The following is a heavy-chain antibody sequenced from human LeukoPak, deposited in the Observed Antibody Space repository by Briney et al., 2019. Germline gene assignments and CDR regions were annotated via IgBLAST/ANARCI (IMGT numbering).Heavy chain of an antibody. CDR3: AREDYYGSGSYFDY. J-gene: IGHJ4*02. D-gene: IGHD3-10*01. CDR1: GFTFSSYR. V-gene: IGHV3-74*01. CDR2: INSDGSST. Sequence: TGGSLRLSCAASGFTFSSYRMHWVRQAPGKGLVWVSQINSDGSSTTYADSVKGRFTISRDNAKNTLYLQMNSLRAEDTAVYYCAREDYYGSGSYFDYWGQGTLATVSS.